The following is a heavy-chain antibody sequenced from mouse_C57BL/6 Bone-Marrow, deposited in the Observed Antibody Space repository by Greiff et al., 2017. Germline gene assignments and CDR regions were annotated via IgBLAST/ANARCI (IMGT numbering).Heavy chain of an antibody. J-gene: IGHJ1*03. CDR2: IRNKANGYTS. V-gene: IGHV7-3*01. D-gene: IGHD4-1*01. Sequence: EVKLMESGGGLVQPGGSLSLSCAASGFTFTDYYMSWVRQPPGKALEWLGFIRNKANGYTSEYSASVKGRFTISRDNSQSILYLQMNALRAEDSATCYSASFTGIYGDFDVWGTGTTVTVSS. CDR3: ASFTGIYGDFDV. CDR1: GFTFTDYY.